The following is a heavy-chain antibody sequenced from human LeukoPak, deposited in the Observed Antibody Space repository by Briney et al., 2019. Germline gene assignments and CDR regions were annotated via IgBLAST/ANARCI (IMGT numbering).Heavy chain of an antibody. V-gene: IGHV3-53*01. J-gene: IGHJ5*02. CDR1: GFTVSSNY. Sequence: GGSLRLSCAASGFTVSSNYMSWVRQAPGKGLEWVSVIYSGGNTYYVDSVKGRFTISRDNSKNTLYLQMNSLRAEDTAVYYCERATASRPSWFDPWGQGTLVTVSS. CDR2: IYSGGNT. CDR3: ERATASRPSWFDP. D-gene: IGHD6-6*01.